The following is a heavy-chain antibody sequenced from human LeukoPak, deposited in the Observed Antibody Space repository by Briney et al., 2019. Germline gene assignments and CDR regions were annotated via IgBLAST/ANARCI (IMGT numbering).Heavy chain of an antibody. CDR3: ARDVEGFYYYGMDV. Sequence: GGSVRLSCAASGFTFSGYYMSWIRQAPGKGLEWVSYISSSSSYTNYADSVKGRFTISRDNAKNSLYLQMNSLRAEDTAVYYCARDVEGFYYYGMDVWGKGTTVTVSS. V-gene: IGHV3-11*06. J-gene: IGHJ6*04. CDR1: GFTFSGYY. CDR2: ISSSSSYT. D-gene: IGHD2-15*01.